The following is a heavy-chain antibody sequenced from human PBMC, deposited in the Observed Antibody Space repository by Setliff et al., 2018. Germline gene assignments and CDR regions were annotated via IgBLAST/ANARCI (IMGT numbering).Heavy chain of an antibody. CDR2: INPNSGGT. Sequence: ASVKVSCKTSGYAFTDNYMHWVRQAPGQGLEWMGWINPNSGGTNYAQKFQGWVTMTRDTSISTAYMELSSLRSEDTAVYYCARDRVPPLFGVGSYYYMDVWGKGTTVTVSS. V-gene: IGHV1-2*04. CDR3: ARDRVPPLFGVGSYYYMDV. D-gene: IGHD3-3*01. J-gene: IGHJ6*03. CDR1: GYAFTDNY.